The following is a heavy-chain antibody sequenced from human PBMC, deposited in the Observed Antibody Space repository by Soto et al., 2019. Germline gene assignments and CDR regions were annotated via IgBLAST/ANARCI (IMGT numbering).Heavy chain of an antibody. V-gene: IGHV1-18*01. J-gene: IGHJ5*02. D-gene: IGHD3-3*01. Sequence: GASVKVSCKTSGYTFNTYGINWVRQAPGQGLELMGWISAYDGKTTYAEKFHGRVTLTTATSTSTAYMELRSLRSDDTAIYYCARDPHEFWTSYWFDPWGQGTLVTVSS. CDR1: GYTFNTYG. CDR2: ISAYDGKT. CDR3: ARDPHEFWTSYWFDP.